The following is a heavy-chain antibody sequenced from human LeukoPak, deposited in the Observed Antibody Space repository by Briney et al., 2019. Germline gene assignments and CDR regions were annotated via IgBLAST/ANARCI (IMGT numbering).Heavy chain of an antibody. V-gene: IGHV3-23*01. Sequence: GGSLRLSCAASGFTFSSYAMSWVRQAPGKGLEWVSAISGSGGSTYYADSVKGRFTISRDNSKSTLYLQMNSPRAEDTAVYYCAKDGIAAAGTPPRYWGQGTLVTVSS. J-gene: IGHJ4*02. CDR1: GFTFSSYA. CDR2: ISGSGGST. D-gene: IGHD6-13*01. CDR3: AKDGIAAAGTPPRY.